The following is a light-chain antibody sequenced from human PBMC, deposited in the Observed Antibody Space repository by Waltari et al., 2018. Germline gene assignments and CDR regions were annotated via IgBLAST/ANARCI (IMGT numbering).Light chain of an antibody. V-gene: IGLV2-14*03. Sequence: QSALTQPASVSGSPEQSITISCTGTSSDVGGYNFVSWYQQHPGKAPKLILYDVTKRPSGVSNRFSGSKSGNTASLTISGLQTEDEADYYCSSYTSATIYVFGIGTKVVVL. CDR3: SSYTSATIYV. CDR2: DVT. CDR1: SSDVGGYNF. J-gene: IGLJ1*01.